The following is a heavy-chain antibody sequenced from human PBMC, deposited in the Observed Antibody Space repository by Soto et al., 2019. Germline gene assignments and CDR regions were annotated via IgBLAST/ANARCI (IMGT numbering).Heavy chain of an antibody. CDR1: GFTFAFGDTW. J-gene: IGHJ6*02. CDR2: FKSESDGGTT. CDR3: AKDEVRTPSLYAMDV. V-gene: IGHV3-15*05. Sequence: EVQLVESGGGLVKPGGSLKLSCAASGFTFAFGDTWMSWVRQAPGKGLEWVGRFKSESDGGTTEFAAPVKDRFTISRDNSKNTLYLQMNSLRVEDTAVYYCAKDEVRTPSLYAMDVWGQGTTVTVSS. D-gene: IGHD3-10*01.